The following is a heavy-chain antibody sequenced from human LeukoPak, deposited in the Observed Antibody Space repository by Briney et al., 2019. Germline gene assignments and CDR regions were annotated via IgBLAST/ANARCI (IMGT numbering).Heavy chain of an antibody. Sequence: PGGSLRLSCAASGFTFSDYYMSWIRQAPGKGQEWVSYISSSGSTIFYADSVKGRFTISRDNAKNSLYLQMNSLRAEDTAVYYCARGGGLGYCSGGSCLNGMDVWGQGTTVTVSS. V-gene: IGHV3-11*01. CDR3: ARGGGLGYCSGGSCLNGMDV. D-gene: IGHD2-15*01. J-gene: IGHJ6*02. CDR2: ISSSGSTI. CDR1: GFTFSDYY.